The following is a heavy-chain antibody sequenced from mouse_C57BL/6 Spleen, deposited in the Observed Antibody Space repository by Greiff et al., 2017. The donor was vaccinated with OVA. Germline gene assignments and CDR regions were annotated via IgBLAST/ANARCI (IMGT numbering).Heavy chain of an antibody. CDR3: ARHVRNSSGYVWFAY. J-gene: IGHJ3*01. D-gene: IGHD3-2*02. Sequence: EVKVVESGGDLVKPGGSLKLSCAASGFTFSSYGMSWVRQTPDKRLEWVATISSGGSYTYYPDSVKGRFTISRDNAKNTLYLQMSSLKSEDTAMYYCARHVRNSSGYVWFAYWGQGALVTVSA. CDR1: GFTFSSYG. V-gene: IGHV5-6*01. CDR2: ISSGGSYT.